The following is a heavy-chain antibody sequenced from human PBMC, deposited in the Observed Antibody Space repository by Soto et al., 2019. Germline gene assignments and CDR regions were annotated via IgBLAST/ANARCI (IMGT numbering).Heavy chain of an antibody. V-gene: IGHV3-74*01. Sequence: EVRLVESGGGLVQPGGSLRLSCATSGFTFRSRWMHWVRQAPGKGLVWVSYINSDGSTTTYADSVKGRFTISRDNAKNTVYLQMNSLRVVDTAGYYCARDTSYSTDYWGQGTLVTVSS. CDR2: INSDGSTT. J-gene: IGHJ4*02. D-gene: IGHD2-2*01. CDR3: ARDTSYSTDY. CDR1: GFTFRSRW.